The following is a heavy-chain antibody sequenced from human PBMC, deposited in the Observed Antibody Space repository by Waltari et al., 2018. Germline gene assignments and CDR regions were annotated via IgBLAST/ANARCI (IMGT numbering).Heavy chain of an antibody. J-gene: IGHJ6*02. Sequence: QVQLVQSGAEVKKPGASVKVSCKASGYTFTSYAMHWVRQAPGQRLEWMGWINAGNGNTKYSQKFQGRVTITRDTSASTAYMELSSLRSEDTAVYYCASDYGDYAGYYGMDVWGQGTTVTVSS. CDR1: GYTFTSYA. CDR3: ASDYGDYAGYYGMDV. D-gene: IGHD4-17*01. V-gene: IGHV1-3*01. CDR2: INAGNGNT.